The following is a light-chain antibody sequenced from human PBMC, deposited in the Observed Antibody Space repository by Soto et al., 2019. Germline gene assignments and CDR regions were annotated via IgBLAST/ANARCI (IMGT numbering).Light chain of an antibody. CDR1: QGIDNH. V-gene: IGKV1-27*01. Sequence: DIQMTQSPSSLSASVGDRVTITCRASQGIDNHLAWYQQKPGKAPKLLIYAASTLQSGVPSRFTGSGSGTDFTLTISSLQPEDAAIYYCQKCKVAPFTVGGGTKVEIK. J-gene: IGKJ4*01. CDR2: AAS. CDR3: QKCKVAPFT.